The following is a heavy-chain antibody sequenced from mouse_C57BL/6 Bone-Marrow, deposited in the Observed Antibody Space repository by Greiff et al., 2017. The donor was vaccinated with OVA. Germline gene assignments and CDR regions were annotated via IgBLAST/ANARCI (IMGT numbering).Heavy chain of an antibody. CDR2: ISDGGSYT. CDR3: ARVSYDYDPDY. Sequence: DVKLVESGGGLVKPGGSLKLSCAASGFTFSSYAMSWVRQTPEKRLEWVATISDGGSYTYYPDNVKGRFTISRDNAKNNLYLQMSHLKSEDTAMYYCARVSYDYDPDYWGQGTTLTGSS. V-gene: IGHV5-4*03. D-gene: IGHD2-4*01. J-gene: IGHJ2*01. CDR1: GFTFSSYA.